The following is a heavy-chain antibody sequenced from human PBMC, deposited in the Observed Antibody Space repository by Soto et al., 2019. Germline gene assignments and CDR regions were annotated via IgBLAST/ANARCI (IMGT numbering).Heavy chain of an antibody. D-gene: IGHD3-10*01. CDR2: IRPSHYI. CDR1: GFPFSTYE. J-gene: IGHJ4*02. Sequence: GGALRLSCAASGFPFSTYEMTWVLQAPGKGLDWVSVIRPSHYIDYAAELRARLTLPRDNAKNSLYLQMNTMPAEDTAVYYCARDPSDYGSGSYYYFDSWGQGTQVTVSS. V-gene: IGHV3-21*01. CDR3: ARDPSDYGSGSYYYFDS.